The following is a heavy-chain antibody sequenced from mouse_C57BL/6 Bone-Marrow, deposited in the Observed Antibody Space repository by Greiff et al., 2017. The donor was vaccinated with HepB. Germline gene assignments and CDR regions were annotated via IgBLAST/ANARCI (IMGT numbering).Heavy chain of an antibody. CDR3: ARGGFYYGSSYEAY. D-gene: IGHD1-1*01. CDR1: GYAFRSYW. V-gene: IGHV1-80*01. Sequence: VQLQQSGAELVKPGASVKISCKASGYAFRSYWMNWVKQRPGKGLEWIGQIYPGDGDTNYNGKFKGKATLTADKSSSTAYMQLSSLTSEDSAVYFCARGGFYYGSSYEAYWGQGTLVTVSA. CDR2: IYPGDGDT. J-gene: IGHJ3*01.